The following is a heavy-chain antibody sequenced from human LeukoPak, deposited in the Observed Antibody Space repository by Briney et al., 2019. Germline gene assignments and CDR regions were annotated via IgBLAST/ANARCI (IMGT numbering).Heavy chain of an antibody. CDR3: ARHPLSNGAVDF. D-gene: IGHD6-19*01. CDR2: IFPDVVPGESSS. Sequence: HGESLKISCKASGFTFTYHWITWVRHMPGKGLEWMGMIFPDVVPGESSSRYSPSFQGQVTMSVDKSINTAYLQLTSLKASDTAMYYCARHPLSNGAVDFWGQGTLVTVSS. CDR1: GFTFTYHW. J-gene: IGHJ4*02. V-gene: IGHV5-51*01.